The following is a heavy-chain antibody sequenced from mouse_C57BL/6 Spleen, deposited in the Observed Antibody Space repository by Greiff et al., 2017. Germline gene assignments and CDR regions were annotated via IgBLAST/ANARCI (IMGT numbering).Heavy chain of an antibody. J-gene: IGHJ4*01. V-gene: IGHV6-3*01. CDR2: IRLKSDNYAT. CDR3: SRWLLRYYAMDY. Sequence: EVKLVESGGGLVQPGGSMKLSCVASGFPFSNYWMNWVRQSPEKGLEWVAQIRLKSDNYATHYAESVKGRFTISRDDSKSSVYLQMNNLRAEDTGIYYCSRWLLRYYAMDYWGQGTSVTVSS. D-gene: IGHD2-3*01. CDR1: GFPFSNYW.